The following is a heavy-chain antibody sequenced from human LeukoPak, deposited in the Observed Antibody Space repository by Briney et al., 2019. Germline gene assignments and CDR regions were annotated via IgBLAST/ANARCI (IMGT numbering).Heavy chain of an antibody. CDR1: GYTFTSYG. J-gene: IGHJ4*02. Sequence: GASVKVSCKASGYTFTSYGITWVRQAPGPGLEWMGWISANNGNTNYAQKLQERVTMTTDTSSSTAYMELRSLRSDDTAVYFCARGGNSGTHYKFDYWGQGTLVAVSS. V-gene: IGHV1-18*01. D-gene: IGHD3-10*01. CDR2: ISANNGNT. CDR3: ARGGNSGTHYKFDY.